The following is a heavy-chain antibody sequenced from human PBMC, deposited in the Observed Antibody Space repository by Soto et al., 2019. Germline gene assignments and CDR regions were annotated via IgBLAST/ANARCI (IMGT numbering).Heavy chain of an antibody. CDR2: ISYDGSNK. V-gene: IGHV3-30*03. J-gene: IGHJ3*02. CDR3: FCGTDLSAFDI. CDR1: GFTFSSYG. Sequence: QVQLVESGGGGVQPGRSLRLSCAASGFTFSSYGMHWVRQAPGKGLEWVAVISYDGSNKYYAESVKGRFTISRDNSKNTLDLQMNSLRAEDTAVYYCFCGTDLSAFDIWGQGTMVTVSS. D-gene: IGHD2-21*01.